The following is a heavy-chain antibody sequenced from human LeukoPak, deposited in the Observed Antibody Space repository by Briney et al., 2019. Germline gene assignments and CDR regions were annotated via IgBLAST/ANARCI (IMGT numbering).Heavy chain of an antibody. CDR3: AKDRSKYSYARAHFDY. V-gene: IGHV3-9*01. CDR1: GFTFDDYA. J-gene: IGHJ4*02. D-gene: IGHD5-18*01. CDR2: ISWNSGSI. Sequence: GRSLRLSCAAPGFTFDDYAMHWVRQAPGKGLEWVSGISWNSGSIGYADSVKGRFTISRDNAKNSLYLQMNSQRAEDTALYYCAKDRSKYSYARAHFDYWGQGTLVTVSS.